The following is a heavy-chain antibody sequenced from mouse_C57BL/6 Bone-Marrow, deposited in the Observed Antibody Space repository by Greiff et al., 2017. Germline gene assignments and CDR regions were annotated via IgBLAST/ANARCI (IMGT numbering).Heavy chain of an antibody. J-gene: IGHJ1*03. CDR2: ISNGGGST. Sequence: EVQLQESGGGLVQPGGSLKLSCAASGFTFSDYYMYWVRQTPEKRLEWVAYISNGGGSTYYPDTVKGRFTISRDNAKNTLYLQMSRLKSEDTAMYYCARHHYGSSHWYFDVWGTGTTVTVSS. V-gene: IGHV5-12*01. D-gene: IGHD1-1*01. CDR1: GFTFSDYY. CDR3: ARHHYGSSHWYFDV.